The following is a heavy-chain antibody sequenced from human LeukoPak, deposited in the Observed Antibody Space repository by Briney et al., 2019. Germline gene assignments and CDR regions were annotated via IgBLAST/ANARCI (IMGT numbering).Heavy chain of an antibody. CDR1: GFTFGDYA. CDR3: AKDAVAGTWLHY. J-gene: IGHJ4*02. D-gene: IGHD6-19*01. Sequence: GGSLRLSCAASGFTFGDYAMHWVRQAPGKGLEWVSLIRGDGRTTSYTGSVKGRFTISRDNSENSLYLQMSSLRGEGTAVYYCAKDAVAGTWLHYWGQGTLVTVSS. CDR2: IRGDGRTT. V-gene: IGHV3-43*02.